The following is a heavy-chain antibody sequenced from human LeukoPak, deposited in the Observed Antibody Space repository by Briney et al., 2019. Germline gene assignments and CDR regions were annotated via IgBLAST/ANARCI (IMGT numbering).Heavy chain of an antibody. Sequence: GESLKISCRGSGYSFTTYWIGWVRQMPGKGLEWMGIIYPGDSDTRYSPSFQGQVTISADKSITTAYLQWSSLRASDTAMYYCARHGSGTYPDYWGQGTLVTVSS. J-gene: IGHJ4*02. CDR2: IYPGDSDT. CDR1: GYSFTTYW. CDR3: ARHGSGTYPDY. D-gene: IGHD1-26*01. V-gene: IGHV5-51*01.